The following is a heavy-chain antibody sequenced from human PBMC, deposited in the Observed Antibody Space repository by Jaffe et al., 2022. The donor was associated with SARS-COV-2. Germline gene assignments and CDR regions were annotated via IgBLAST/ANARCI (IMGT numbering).Heavy chain of an antibody. V-gene: IGHV4-39*01. Sequence: QLQLQESGPGLVKPSETLSLTCTVSGDISRSGYYWGWVRQSPGRGLEWIGSSYYDGTTHYSPSLKSRLSMSVDTSNNQFTLKVRSVTATDTAIYYCVSSKKPQGSFWKTVIGAFDIWGQGTAVTVSS. CDR3: VSSKKPQGSFWKTVIGAFDI. CDR1: GDISRSGYY. J-gene: IGHJ3*02. D-gene: IGHD3-10*01. CDR2: SYYDGTT.